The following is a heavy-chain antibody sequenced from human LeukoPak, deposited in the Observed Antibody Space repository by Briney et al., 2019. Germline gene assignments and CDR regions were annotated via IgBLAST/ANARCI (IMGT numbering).Heavy chain of an antibody. CDR2: ISSSSSYI. D-gene: IGHD3-10*01. V-gene: IGHV3-21*01. CDR1: GFTFSSYA. J-gene: IGHJ4*02. CDR3: AREAGGGSGS. Sequence: GKSLRLSCVASGFTFSSYAMNWVRQAPGKGLEWVSSISSSSSYIYYADSVKGRFTISRDNAKNSLYLQMNSLRAEDTAVYYCAREAGGGSGSWSQGTLVTVSS.